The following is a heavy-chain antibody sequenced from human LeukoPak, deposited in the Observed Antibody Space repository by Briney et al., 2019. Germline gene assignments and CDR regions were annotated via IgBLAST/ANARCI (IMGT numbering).Heavy chain of an antibody. D-gene: IGHD2-2*01. V-gene: IGHV3-48*04. CDR1: GFTFSTYG. CDR3: ARDLTSSRTRWFDP. Sequence: PGGSLRLSCVASGFTFSTYGMNWVRQAPGKGLEWISYITDSSTIYYADSVKGRFTISRDNAKNSLYLQMNSLRAEDTAVYYCARDLTSSRTRWFDPWGQGTLVTVSS. J-gene: IGHJ5*02. CDR2: ITDSSTI.